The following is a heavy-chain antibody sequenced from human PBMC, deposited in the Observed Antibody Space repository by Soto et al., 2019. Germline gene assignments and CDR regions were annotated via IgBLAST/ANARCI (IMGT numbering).Heavy chain of an antibody. J-gene: IGHJ6*02. V-gene: IGHV4-61*08. D-gene: IGHD3-10*01. CDR3: AREARGVISGMDV. Sequence: PSETLSLTCTVSGGSISSGDDYWSWIRQPPGKGLEWIGHISHSGSTNYNPSLKSRVTISVDTSKRQFSLKLSSVTAADTAVYYCAREARGVISGMDVWGQGTTVTVSS. CDR2: ISHSGST. CDR1: GGSISSGDDY.